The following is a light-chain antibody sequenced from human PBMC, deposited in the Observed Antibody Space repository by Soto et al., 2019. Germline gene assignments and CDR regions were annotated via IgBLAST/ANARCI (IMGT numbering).Light chain of an antibody. CDR1: SSDVGSYNH. V-gene: IGLV2-23*01. CDR3: CSYAGSSTWV. CDR2: EGS. Sequence: QSALTQPASVSGSPGQSITISCTGTSSDVGSYNHVSWYQQYPGKAPKLMIYEGSKRPSGVSNRFSGSKSGNTASLTISGLQAEDEADYYGCSYAGSSTWVFGGGTKLTVL. J-gene: IGLJ3*02.